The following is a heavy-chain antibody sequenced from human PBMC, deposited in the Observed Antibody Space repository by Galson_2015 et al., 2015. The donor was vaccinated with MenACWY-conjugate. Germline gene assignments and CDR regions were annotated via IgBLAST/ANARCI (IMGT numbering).Heavy chain of an antibody. D-gene: IGHD2-2*01. CDR3: AREIVVAPAASWGNYYYGMDV. CDR2: INAGNGNT. Sequence: SVKVSCTASGYTFTNYAMHWVRQAPGQGLEWMGCINAGNGNTNYSQKVQGRVTITSDTSASTAYMELSSLRSEDTAVYYCAREIVVAPAASWGNYYYGMDVWGQGTTVTVSS. CDR1: GYTFTNYA. J-gene: IGHJ6*02. V-gene: IGHV1-3*01.